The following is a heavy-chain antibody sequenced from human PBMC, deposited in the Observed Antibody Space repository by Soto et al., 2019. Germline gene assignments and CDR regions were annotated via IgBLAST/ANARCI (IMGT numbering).Heavy chain of an antibody. V-gene: IGHV3-30*18. CDR1: GFTFSSYG. D-gene: IGHD3-22*01. Sequence: GGSLRLSCAASGFTFSSYGMHWVRQAPGKGLEWVAVISYDGSNKYYADSVKGRFTISRDNSKNTLYLQMNSLRAEDTAVYYRAKALPHYYDSSGYYFDYWGQGTLVTVSS. J-gene: IGHJ4*02. CDR2: ISYDGSNK. CDR3: AKALPHYYDSSGYYFDY.